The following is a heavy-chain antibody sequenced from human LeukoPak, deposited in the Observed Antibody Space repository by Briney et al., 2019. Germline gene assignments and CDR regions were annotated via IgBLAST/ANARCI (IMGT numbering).Heavy chain of an antibody. D-gene: IGHD1-1*01. CDR2: IKEDGSEK. Sequence: GGSLRLSCGASGFIFSTYSMTSVRQAPGKGLEWVANIKEDGSEKYYVDSLKGRFTISRDNAKNSLYLQMNSLGAEDTAVYYCVGGGGTFVYWGQGTLVIVSS. J-gene: IGHJ4*02. V-gene: IGHV3-7*05. CDR1: GFIFSTYS. CDR3: VGGGGTFVY.